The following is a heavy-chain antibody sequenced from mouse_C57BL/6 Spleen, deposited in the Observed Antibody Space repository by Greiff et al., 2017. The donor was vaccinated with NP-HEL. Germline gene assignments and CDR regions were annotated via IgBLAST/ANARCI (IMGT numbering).Heavy chain of an antibody. CDR2: ISDGGSYT. CDR1: GFTFSSYA. J-gene: IGHJ4*01. Sequence: VQLKESGGGLVKPGGSLKLSCAASGFTFSSYAMSWVRQTPEKRLEWVATISDGGSYTYYPDNVKGRFTISRDNAKNNLYLQMSHLKSEDTAMYYCARDAEAMDYWGQGTSVTVSS. CDR3: ARDAEAMDY. V-gene: IGHV5-4*01.